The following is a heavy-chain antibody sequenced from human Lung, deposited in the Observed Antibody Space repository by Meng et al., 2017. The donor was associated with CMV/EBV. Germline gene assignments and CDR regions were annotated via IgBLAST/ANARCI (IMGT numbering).Heavy chain of an antibody. CDR1: GFTFSSYE. J-gene: IGHJ4*02. CDR3: ARFPWSGFYVPY. V-gene: IGHV3-48*03. CDR2: ISSGGITI. D-gene: IGHD3-3*01. Sequence: GGSLRLXXAASGFTFSSYEMNWVRKAPGKGLEWVSYISSGGITISYADSVRGRFTISRDNAKNSLYLLMNSLRAEETAVYYCARFPWSGFYVPYWGQGTLVTVSS.